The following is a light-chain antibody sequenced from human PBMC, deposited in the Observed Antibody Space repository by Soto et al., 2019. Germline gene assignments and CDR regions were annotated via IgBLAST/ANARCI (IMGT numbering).Light chain of an antibody. CDR2: DTN. CDR1: TGAVTSGHY. CDR3: LLSYSGTKV. V-gene: IGLV7-46*01. Sequence: QTVVTHEPSLTVSPGGTVTLTCGSSTGAVTSGHYPDWFQQKPGQAPRTLIYDTNNKHSWTPARFSGSLLGGKAALTLSGAQPEDEAEYYCLLSYSGTKVFGGGTQLTVL. J-gene: IGLJ3*02.